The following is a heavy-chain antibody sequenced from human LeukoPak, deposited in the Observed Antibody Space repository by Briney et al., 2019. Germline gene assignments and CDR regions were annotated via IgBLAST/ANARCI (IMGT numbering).Heavy chain of an antibody. Sequence: GESLKISCKGSGYSFTSYSLAWVRQMPGKGLEWMGLIYPADSDIRYSPSFQGQVTISVDKSVSTAYLQWSSLKASDTAMYYCARMSLRSGSRDYWGQGTLVTVSS. V-gene: IGHV5-51*01. CDR2: IYPADSDI. CDR3: ARMSLRSGSRDY. J-gene: IGHJ4*02. D-gene: IGHD1-26*01. CDR1: GYSFTSYS.